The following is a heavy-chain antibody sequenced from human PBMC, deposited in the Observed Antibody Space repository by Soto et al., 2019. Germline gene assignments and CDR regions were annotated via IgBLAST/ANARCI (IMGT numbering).Heavy chain of an antibody. D-gene: IGHD3-22*01. CDR2: IIPIFGTA. CDR1: GGTFSSYA. J-gene: IGHJ4*02. Sequence: QVQLVQSGAEVKKPGSSVKVSCKASGGTFSSYAISWVRQAPGQGLEWMGGIIPIFGTANYAQKFQGRVTITADEYTSTAYMELSSLRSEDTAVYYCARPRGYYDSSGYYVFAYWGQGTLVTVSP. V-gene: IGHV1-69*01. CDR3: ARPRGYYDSSGYYVFAY.